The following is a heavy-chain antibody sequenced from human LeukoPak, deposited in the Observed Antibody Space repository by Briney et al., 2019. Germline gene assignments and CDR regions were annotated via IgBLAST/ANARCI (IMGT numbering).Heavy chain of an antibody. V-gene: IGHV5-51*01. Sequence: GASLKISCKGSGYGSGYSFTSHWIAWVRQMPGKGLEWMGIIYPRDSNTIYSPSFQGQVTISVDTSINTAYLQWISLKASDTAMYCCARHRAAAAGTRNAFDIWGQGTMVTVSS. CDR2: IYPRDSNT. CDR1: GYSFTSHW. D-gene: IGHD6-13*01. CDR3: ARHRAAAAGTRNAFDI. J-gene: IGHJ3*02.